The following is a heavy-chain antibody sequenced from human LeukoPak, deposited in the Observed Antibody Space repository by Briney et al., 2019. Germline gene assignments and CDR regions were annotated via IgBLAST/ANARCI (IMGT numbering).Heavy chain of an antibody. D-gene: IGHD5-18*01. V-gene: IGHV3-23*01. CDR3: AKSANTQIWSNWFDS. J-gene: IGHJ5*01. Sequence: GGSLRLSCAASGFTFSSYAMNWVRQAPGMGLESVSTISGSGASTDYAGSVKGRFTISRDNSKNTLYLQMSSLRAEDTAVYYCAKSANTQIWSNWFDSWGQGTLVTVSS. CDR2: ISGSGAST. CDR1: GFTFSSYA.